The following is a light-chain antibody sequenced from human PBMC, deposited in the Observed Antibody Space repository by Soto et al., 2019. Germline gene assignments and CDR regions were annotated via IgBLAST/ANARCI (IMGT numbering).Light chain of an antibody. CDR3: QPRRDWPLT. CDR1: QRVSSY. CDR2: DAS. V-gene: IGKV3-11*01. J-gene: IGKJ4*01. Sequence: PGARATLSCRASQRVSSYLAWYQQKPGQAPRLLISDASNRATGIPARFSGSGSGTDFTLTVCGLEPEDFAVYYCQPRRDWPLTFGGGTNVEI.